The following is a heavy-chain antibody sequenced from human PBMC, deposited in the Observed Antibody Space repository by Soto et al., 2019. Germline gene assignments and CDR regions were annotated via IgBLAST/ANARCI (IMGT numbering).Heavy chain of an antibody. D-gene: IGHD7-27*01. CDR3: TGGPPNWGFDS. CDR2: MNPNSGNT. J-gene: IGHJ5*01. CDR1: GYTFTSYD. Sequence: ASVKVSCKASGYTFTSYDINWVRQATGQGLEWMGWMNPNSGNTGYAQKFQDRVTMTRSTSISTAYMELSSLTSEDTAVYYCTGGPPNWGFDSWGQGTPVTVSS. V-gene: IGHV1-8*01.